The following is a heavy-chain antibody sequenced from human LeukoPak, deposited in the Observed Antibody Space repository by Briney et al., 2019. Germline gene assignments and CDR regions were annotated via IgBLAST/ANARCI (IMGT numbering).Heavy chain of an antibody. CDR2: IYYSGNT. J-gene: IGHJ1*01. V-gene: IGHV4-31*03. Sequence: SETLSLTCTVSGGSISSGGYYWSWIRQHPGGGLEWIGYIYYSGNTYYNPALRSRVTISVDTSKNQFSLTLSSVTAADTAVYYCARDDYGDYRINFQHWGQGTRVTVSS. CDR3: ARDDYGDYRINFQH. D-gene: IGHD4-17*01. CDR1: GGSISSGGYY.